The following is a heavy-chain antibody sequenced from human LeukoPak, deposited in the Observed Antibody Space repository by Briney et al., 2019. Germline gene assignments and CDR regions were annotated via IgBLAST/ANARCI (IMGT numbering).Heavy chain of an antibody. Sequence: GGSLRLSCAASGFTVSSSYISWVRQAPGKGLKWVSVIYSAGSTYYADSAKGRFTISRDNSKNTLYLQLNSLRPEDTAVYYCARDLVAAREDYHYYGSDVWGQGTTVTVS. CDR2: IYSAGST. CDR1: GFTVSSSY. CDR3: ARDLVAAREDYHYYGSDV. V-gene: IGHV3-66*02. J-gene: IGHJ6*02. D-gene: IGHD2-15*01.